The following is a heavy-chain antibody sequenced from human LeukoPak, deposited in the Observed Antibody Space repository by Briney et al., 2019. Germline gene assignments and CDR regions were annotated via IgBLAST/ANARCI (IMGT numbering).Heavy chain of an antibody. Sequence: PGGSLRLSCAASGFTFSSYAMHWVRQAPGKGLEWVAVISYDGSNKYYADSVKGRFTISRDNSKNTLYLQMNSLRAEDTAVYYCARDRAAGKWNRYYFDYWGQGTLVTVSS. D-gene: IGHD6-13*01. CDR2: ISYDGSNK. CDR3: ARDRAAGKWNRYYFDY. CDR1: GFTFSSYA. J-gene: IGHJ4*02. V-gene: IGHV3-30*04.